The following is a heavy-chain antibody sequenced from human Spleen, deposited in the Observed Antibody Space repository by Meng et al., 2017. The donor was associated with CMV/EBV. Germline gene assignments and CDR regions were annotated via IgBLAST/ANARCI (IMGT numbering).Heavy chain of an antibody. Sequence: GESLKISCAASGFNFGPYSMSWVRQAPGKGLEWVLCITSSSDSTYYADSVKGRFTISRDNARNSLYLQMNSLRVEDTAVYYCARGRGSGSGKNLVYFDYWGQGALVTVSS. D-gene: IGHD3-10*01. CDR2: ITSSSDST. V-gene: IGHV3-21*01. CDR3: ARGRGSGSGKNLVYFDY. CDR1: GFNFGPYS. J-gene: IGHJ4*02.